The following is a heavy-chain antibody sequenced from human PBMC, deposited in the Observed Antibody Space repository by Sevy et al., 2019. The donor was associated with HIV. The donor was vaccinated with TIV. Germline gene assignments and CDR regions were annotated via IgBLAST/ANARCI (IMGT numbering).Heavy chain of an antibody. V-gene: IGHV3-15*01. D-gene: IGHD6-13*01. CDR2: IKSKTDGGTT. CDR1: GFTFSNAW. Sequence: GGSLRLSCAASGFTFSNAWMSWVRQAPGKGLEWVGRIKSKTDGGTTDYAAPVKGRFTISRDDSKNTLYLQMNSLKTADTAVYYCTTDLAAAGTPLDYWGQGTLVTVSS. J-gene: IGHJ4*02. CDR3: TTDLAAAGTPLDY.